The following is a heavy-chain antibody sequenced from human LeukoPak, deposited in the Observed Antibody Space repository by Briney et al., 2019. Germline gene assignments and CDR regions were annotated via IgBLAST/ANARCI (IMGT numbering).Heavy chain of an antibody. CDR3: AGRTGSGSRAGLDV. J-gene: IGHJ6*02. D-gene: IGHD1-14*01. CDR2: VFSGGTT. Sequence: GGSLRLSCAASRFTVSSNYMSWVRQAPGKGLEWVSVVFSGGTTHYADSVKGRFTISRDNFKNTLYLQMNSLRAEDTAVYYCAGRTGSGSRAGLDVWGQGTTVTVSS. CDR1: RFTVSSNY. V-gene: IGHV3-53*01.